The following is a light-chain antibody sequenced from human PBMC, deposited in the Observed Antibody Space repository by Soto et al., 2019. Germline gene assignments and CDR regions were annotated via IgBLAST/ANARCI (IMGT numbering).Light chain of an antibody. Sequence: EIVMTQSPATLSVSPGERVTLSCRASQSVSSNLAWYKQKPGQAPRLLIYDASTRATGIPARFSGSGSGTEFTLTISSLQSEDFAVYYCQQYNNWPPWTFGQGTKVEIK. CDR2: DAS. J-gene: IGKJ1*01. CDR1: QSVSSN. V-gene: IGKV3-15*01. CDR3: QQYNNWPPWT.